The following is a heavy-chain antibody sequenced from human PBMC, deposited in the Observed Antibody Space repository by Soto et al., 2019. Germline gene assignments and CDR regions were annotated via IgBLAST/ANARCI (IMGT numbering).Heavy chain of an antibody. J-gene: IGHJ4*02. CDR3: AAFDSSGYYVPGF. CDR1: SDAITSYY. CDR2: IYYDGIA. V-gene: IGHV4-59*01. Sequence: KPSETLSLTCSFSSDAITSYYWSWIRQPPGKGLEWLGYIYYDGIANYNPSLESRVTISIYTSKNQFSLNLRSMTAADTAVYFCAAFDSSGYYVPGFWGQGTLVTVSS. D-gene: IGHD6-19*01.